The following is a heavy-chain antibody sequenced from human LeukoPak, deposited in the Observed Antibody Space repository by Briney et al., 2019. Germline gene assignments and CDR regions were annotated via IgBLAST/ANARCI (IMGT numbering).Heavy chain of an antibody. CDR2: INPNSGGT. D-gene: IGHD3-22*01. CDR3: ARVVEEYYYDSSGYHSYVDY. V-gene: IGHV1-2*02. Sequence: ASVKVSCKASGYTFTGYHMHWVRQAPGQGLEWMGWINPNSGGTNYAQKFQGRVTMTRDTSISTAYMELSRLRSDDTAVYYCARVVEEYYYDSSGYHSYVDYWGQGTLVTVSS. J-gene: IGHJ4*02. CDR1: GYTFTGYH.